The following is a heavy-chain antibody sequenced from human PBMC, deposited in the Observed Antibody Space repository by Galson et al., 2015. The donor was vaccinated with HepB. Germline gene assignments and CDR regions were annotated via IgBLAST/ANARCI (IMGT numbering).Heavy chain of an antibody. D-gene: IGHD4-17*01. CDR1: GFTFSGSA. CDR2: IRSKANSYAT. Sequence: SLRLSCAASGFTFSGSAMHWVRQASGKGLEWVGRIRSKANSYATAYAASVKGRFTISRDDSKNTAYLQMNSLKTEDTAVYYCTIGDPIGATTTLKWGQGTLVTVSS. J-gene: IGHJ4*02. V-gene: IGHV3-73*01. CDR3: TIGDPIGATTTLK.